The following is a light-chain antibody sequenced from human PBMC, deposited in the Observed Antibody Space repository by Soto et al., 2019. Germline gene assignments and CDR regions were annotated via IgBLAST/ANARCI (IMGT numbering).Light chain of an antibody. CDR3: QHYNNWPPWT. J-gene: IGKJ1*01. V-gene: IGKV3-15*01. CDR2: GAS. Sequence: EIVMTQSPATLSVSPGERATLSCRASQSVSSNLAWYQQKPGQAPRLLIYGASTRATGIPARFSGSGSGTEFTLTISRLQSEDFAVYYCQHYNNWPPWTFGQGTTVEIK. CDR1: QSVSSN.